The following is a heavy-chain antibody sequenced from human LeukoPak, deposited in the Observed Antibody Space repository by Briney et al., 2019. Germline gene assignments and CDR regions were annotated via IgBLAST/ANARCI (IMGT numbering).Heavy chain of an antibody. D-gene: IGHD3/OR15-3a*01. CDR1: GFTFSSYA. CDR3: ARGDDFPDY. Sequence: GGSLRLSYAASGFTFSSYAMHWVRQAPGKGLEYVSAISSNGGSTYYANSVKGRFTISRDNSKNTLYLQMGSLRAEDMAVYYCARGDDFPDYWGQGTLVTVSS. V-gene: IGHV3-64*01. CDR2: ISSNGGST. J-gene: IGHJ4*02.